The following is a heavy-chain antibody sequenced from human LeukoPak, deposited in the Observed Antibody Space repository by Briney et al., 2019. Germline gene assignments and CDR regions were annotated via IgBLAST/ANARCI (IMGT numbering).Heavy chain of an antibody. CDR2: IYYSGSI. Sequence: SETLSLTCTVSGGSLSSYYWSWIRQPPGKGLEWIGYIYYSGSINYNPSLKSRVTISVDTSKNQFSLKLSSVTAADTAVYYCARGDYSNWGSLDYWGQGTLVTVSS. D-gene: IGHD4-11*01. CDR3: ARGDYSNWGSLDY. CDR1: GGSLSSYY. J-gene: IGHJ4*02. V-gene: IGHV4-59*01.